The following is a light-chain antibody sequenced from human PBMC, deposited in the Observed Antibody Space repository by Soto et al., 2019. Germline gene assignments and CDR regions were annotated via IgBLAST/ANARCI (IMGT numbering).Light chain of an antibody. V-gene: IGLV1-47*02. Sequence: QSVLTQPPSASGTPGQRITISCSGGDSNIGSNPVFWYQQLPGTAPKLLIPNTAQRPSGVPDRFSGAKSGTSASLAISGLRSEDEAYYYCAALDDRQTVFWVFGGGTKLTVL. CDR2: NTA. CDR3: AALDDRQTVFWV. J-gene: IGLJ3*02. CDR1: DSNIGSNP.